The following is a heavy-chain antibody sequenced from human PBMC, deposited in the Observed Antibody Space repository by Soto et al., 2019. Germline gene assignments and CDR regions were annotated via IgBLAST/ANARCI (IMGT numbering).Heavy chain of an antibody. V-gene: IGHV1-18*01. Sequence: QVQLVQSGAEVKKPGASVKVSCKASGYAFTSYGISWVRQAPGQGLEWMGWFSAYNGNTNYAQKLQGRGTMTTETSTSTAYMELRSLRSYETAVYYSARVRGDIVVVPAATPYDYYGMDVWGHGTTVTVSS. D-gene: IGHD2-2*01. CDR3: ARVRGDIVVVPAATPYDYYGMDV. J-gene: IGHJ6*02. CDR2: FSAYNGNT. CDR1: GYAFTSYG.